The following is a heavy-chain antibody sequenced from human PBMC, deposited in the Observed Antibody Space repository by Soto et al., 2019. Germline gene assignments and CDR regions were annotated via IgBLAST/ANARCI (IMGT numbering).Heavy chain of an antibody. J-gene: IGHJ4*02. V-gene: IGHV3-72*01. CDR2: IRNKANSYTT. D-gene: IGHD3-10*01. CDR1: GFTFSDHY. Sequence: EVQLVESGGGLVQPGGSLRLSCAASGFTFSDHYMEWVRQAPGKGLEWVGRIRNKANSYTTEYGASVKGRFTISRDDSKNSVSLQMNSLKTEDTSVYYCASAWFGALKYFDYWGQGTLVTVSS. CDR3: ASAWFGALKYFDY.